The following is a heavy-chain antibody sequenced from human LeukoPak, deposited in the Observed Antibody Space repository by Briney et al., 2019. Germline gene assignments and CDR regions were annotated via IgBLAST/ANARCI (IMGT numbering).Heavy chain of an antibody. D-gene: IGHD2-15*01. CDR3: AREFSSEYYFDY. J-gene: IGHJ4*02. Sequence: SETLSLTCTVSGDSISSGNYWGWIRQPAGKGLEWIGRIYTSGSTNYNPSLKSRVTISVDTSKNQFSLKLSSVTAADTAVYYCAREFSSEYYFDYWGQGTLVTVSS. CDR1: GDSISSGNY. V-gene: IGHV4-61*02. CDR2: IYTSGST.